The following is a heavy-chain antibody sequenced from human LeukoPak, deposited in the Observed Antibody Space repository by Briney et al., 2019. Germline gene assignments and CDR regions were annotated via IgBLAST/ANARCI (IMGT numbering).Heavy chain of an antibody. CDR1: GFTFSSYS. CDR2: ISSISSYI. D-gene: IGHD4-17*01. Sequence: GGSLRLSCAASGFTFSSYSMNWVRQAPGKGLEWVSSISSISSYIYYADSVKGRFTISRDNAKNSLYLQMNSMRAEDTAVYYCASSTDDYGDYGGFDYWGQGTPVTVSS. V-gene: IGHV3-21*01. J-gene: IGHJ4*02. CDR3: ASSTDDYGDYGGFDY.